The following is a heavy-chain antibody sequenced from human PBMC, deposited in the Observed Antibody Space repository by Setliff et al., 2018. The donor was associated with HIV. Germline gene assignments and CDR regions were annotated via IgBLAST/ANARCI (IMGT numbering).Heavy chain of an antibody. CDR3: ARAGGGGRWLHLSYWYFDL. D-gene: IGHD3-16*01. CDR2: IYNSAST. J-gene: IGHJ2*01. V-gene: IGHV4-4*09. CDR1: GDSISTDY. Sequence: PSETLSLTCTVSGDSISTDYWTWIRQPPGKGLEWIGYIYNSASTSYNPSLKSRVTISVDTSKNQFSLKLSSVTAADTAVYYCARAGGGGRWLHLSYWYFDLWGRGTRVTVSS.